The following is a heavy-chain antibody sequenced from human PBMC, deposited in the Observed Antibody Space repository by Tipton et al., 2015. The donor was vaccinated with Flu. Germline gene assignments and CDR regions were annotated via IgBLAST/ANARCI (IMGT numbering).Heavy chain of an antibody. CDR1: GDSVSYYY. CDR2: IFYTGST. J-gene: IGHJ3*02. Sequence: TLSLTCSVSGDSVSYYYWNWIRQPPGQRLEWIGFIFYTGSTAYNPSLRSRVTISVDRSNDQFSLNLSSVTAADTAVYYCAREGLLRAFDIWGQGTLVNVSS. D-gene: IGHD2-15*01. CDR3: AREGLLRAFDI. V-gene: IGHV4-59*02.